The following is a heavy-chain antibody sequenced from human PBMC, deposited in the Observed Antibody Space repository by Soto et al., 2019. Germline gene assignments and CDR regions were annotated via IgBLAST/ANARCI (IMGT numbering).Heavy chain of an antibody. CDR3: ANGGLFRMVVPANDLDA. Sequence: QVQLVESGGGVVQPGKSLRLSCAASGFSFSSYGMHWVRQAPGKGLEWVTVISYDEKNKYYADSVKGRFTISRDNFKNMLYLQMNSLRPDDKAVYYCANGGLFRMVVPANDLDAWGQGPLVTVSS. D-gene: IGHD2-21*02. CDR1: GFSFSSYG. V-gene: IGHV3-30*18. CDR2: ISYDEKNK. J-gene: IGHJ5*02.